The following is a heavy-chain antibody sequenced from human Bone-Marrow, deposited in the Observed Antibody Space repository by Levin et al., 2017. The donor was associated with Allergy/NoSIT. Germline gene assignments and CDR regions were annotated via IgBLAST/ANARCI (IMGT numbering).Heavy chain of an antibody. V-gene: IGHV4-34*01. CDR3: ARISLKFGDY. CDR1: GGSFSVYY. Sequence: PSETLSLTCSVSGGSFSVYYWSWIRQPPGKGLEWIGEINDSGDTNLNPSFKSRVIVSVDTSKRQFSLNMTSLTAADTAVYYCARISLKFGDYWGQGNLVIVSS. J-gene: IGHJ4*02. CDR2: INDSGDT. D-gene: IGHD3-10*01.